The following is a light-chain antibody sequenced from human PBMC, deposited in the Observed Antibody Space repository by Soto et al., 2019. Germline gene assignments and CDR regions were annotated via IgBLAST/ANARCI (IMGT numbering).Light chain of an antibody. CDR2: DAS. CDR3: QQFYNYPMYT. V-gene: IGKV1D-13*01. Sequence: AIQLTQSPSSLSASVGDRVTISCRASQGISSALAWYQQKPGKAPKLLIYDASSLKSGVPSRFSGSGSGTDFTLTISSLQPEDSAIYYCQQFYNYPMYTFGHGAKLEIE. J-gene: IGKJ2*01. CDR1: QGISSA.